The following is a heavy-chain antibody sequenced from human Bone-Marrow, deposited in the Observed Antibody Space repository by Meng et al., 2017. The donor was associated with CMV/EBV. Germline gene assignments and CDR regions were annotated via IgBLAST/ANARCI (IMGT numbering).Heavy chain of an antibody. D-gene: IGHD3-9*01. J-gene: IGHJ4*02. Sequence: SVKVSRKATGGTFSSYTISWVRQAPGQGLEWMGRIITILGIANYAQKFQGRVTITADKSTSTAYMELSSLRSEDTAVYYCARDYDILTGYYTLDYWGQGTLATVSS. CDR3: ARDYDILTGYYTLDY. CDR1: GGTFSSYT. V-gene: IGHV1-69*04. CDR2: IITILGIA.